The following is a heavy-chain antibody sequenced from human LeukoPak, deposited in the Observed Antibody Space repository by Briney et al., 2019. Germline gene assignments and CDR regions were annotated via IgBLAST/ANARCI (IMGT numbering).Heavy chain of an antibody. CDR3: SGDLRATPRVFDI. CDR1: RGSLSSHY. CDR2: IYYSGST. V-gene: IGHV4-59*11. Sequence: SETLSLTCTVSRGSLSSHYLSWIRQPPGKGLEWIGHIYYSGSTNYNPSLTTRVTISVNTSKIQFSPTLSSVTAADTVVYYSSGDLRATPRVFDICGQGAMVTVSS. J-gene: IGHJ3*02.